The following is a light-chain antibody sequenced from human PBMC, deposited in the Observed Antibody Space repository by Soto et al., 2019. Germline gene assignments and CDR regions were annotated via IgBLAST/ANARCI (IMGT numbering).Light chain of an antibody. Sequence: EIVLTQSPGTLSLSPGERATLSCRASQSVSSSYLAWYQQKPGQAPRLLIYGASSRATGIPDRFSGSGSGTDFTHTISRLEPEDFAVYYCHQYDSSPLTFGGGTKVEIK. J-gene: IGKJ4*01. V-gene: IGKV3-20*01. CDR1: QSVSSSY. CDR2: GAS. CDR3: HQYDSSPLT.